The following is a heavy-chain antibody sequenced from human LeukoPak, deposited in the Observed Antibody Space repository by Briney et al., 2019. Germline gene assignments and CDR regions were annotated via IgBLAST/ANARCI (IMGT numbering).Heavy chain of an antibody. CDR1: GGSISSGGYS. CDR3: AGSIAAAGTAGEDWFDP. CDR2: IYHSGST. V-gene: IGHV4-30-2*01. Sequence: SETLSLTCAVSGGSISSGGYSWSWIRQPPGKGLEWIGYIYHSGSTYYNPSLKSRVTISVDRSKNQSSLKLSSVTAADTAVYYCAGSIAAAGTAGEDWFDPWGQGTLVTVSS. J-gene: IGHJ5*02. D-gene: IGHD6-13*01.